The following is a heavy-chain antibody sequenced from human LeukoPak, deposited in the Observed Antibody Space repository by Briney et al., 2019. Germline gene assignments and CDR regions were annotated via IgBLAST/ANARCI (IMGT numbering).Heavy chain of an antibody. D-gene: IGHD6-19*01. CDR2: IYHTGNI. CDR1: GASITSYY. CDR3: ARFGSGWWYNDY. Sequence: PSETLSLTCTVSGASITSYYWTWIRQPPGKGLEWIGYIYHTGNIKYSPSLNGRVTISIDTSNNQLSLKLTSVTAADTAVYYCARFGSGWWYNDYWGQGTLVTVSS. J-gene: IGHJ4*02. V-gene: IGHV4-59*01.